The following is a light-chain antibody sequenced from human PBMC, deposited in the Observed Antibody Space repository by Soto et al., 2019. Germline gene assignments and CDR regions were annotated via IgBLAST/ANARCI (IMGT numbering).Light chain of an antibody. V-gene: IGKV3-11*01. Sequence: EIVLTQSPATLSLSPGERATLSCRASQSVSSYLAWYQQKPGQAPRLLIYDASNRATGIPARFSGSGSGTDFTLTISSLEPEDVAVYYCQQRSNWPPGFTFGPGTKVDI. J-gene: IGKJ3*01. CDR1: QSVSSY. CDR3: QQRSNWPPGFT. CDR2: DAS.